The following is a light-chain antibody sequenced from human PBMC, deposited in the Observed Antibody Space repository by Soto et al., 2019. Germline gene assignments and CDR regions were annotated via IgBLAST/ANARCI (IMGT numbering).Light chain of an antibody. Sequence: EIVLTQSPATLSLSPGERATLSCRASQSVSSYLAGYEQKPGQAPRLLIYDASNRASDIPARFSGSGSGTDFTLTISSLEPEDFAVYYCHQRSNWPPITFGQGTRLEIK. J-gene: IGKJ5*01. CDR1: QSVSSY. CDR2: DAS. V-gene: IGKV3-11*01. CDR3: HQRSNWPPIT.